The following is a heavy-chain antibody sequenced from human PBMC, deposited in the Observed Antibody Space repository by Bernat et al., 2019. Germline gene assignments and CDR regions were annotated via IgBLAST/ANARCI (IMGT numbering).Heavy chain of an antibody. J-gene: IGHJ4*02. V-gene: IGHV3-30*02. D-gene: IGHD2-15*01. Sequence: QVQLVESGGGVVQPGGSLRLSCAASGFTFSSYGMHWVRQAPGKGLEWVAFIRYDGSNKYYADSVKGRFTISRDNSKNTQYLQMNSLRAEDTAVYYCAQKDCSGGSCYFDYWGQGTLVTVSS. CDR3: AQKDCSGGSCYFDY. CDR2: IRYDGSNK. CDR1: GFTFSSYG.